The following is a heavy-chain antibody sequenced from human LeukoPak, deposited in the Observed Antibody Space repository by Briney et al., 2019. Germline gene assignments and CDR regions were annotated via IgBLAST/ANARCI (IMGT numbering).Heavy chain of an antibody. Sequence: GGSLRLSCAASGFTVSSNYMSWVRQTPGKGLERVSVIYSAGNTYYADSVKGRFTISRDNSKNTLFLQMNSLRAEDTAVYYCARMIVGDTYDAFDIWGQGTMVTVSS. D-gene: IGHD1-26*01. CDR2: IYSAGNT. V-gene: IGHV3-66*02. J-gene: IGHJ3*02. CDR3: ARMIVGDTYDAFDI. CDR1: GFTVSSNY.